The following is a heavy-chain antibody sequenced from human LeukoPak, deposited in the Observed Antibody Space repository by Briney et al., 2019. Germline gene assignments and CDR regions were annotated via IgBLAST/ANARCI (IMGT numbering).Heavy chain of an antibody. D-gene: IGHD3-22*01. V-gene: IGHV3-30*04. CDR2: ISYDGSNK. Sequence: PGRSLRLACAASGFTFSSYAMHWVRQAPGKGLEWVAVISYDGSNKYYADSVKGRFTISRDNSKNTLYLQMNSLRAEDTAVYYCASLYYYDSSGYYPIDYWAREPWSPSPQ. J-gene: IGHJ4*02. CDR1: GFTFSSYA. CDR3: ASLYYYDSSGYYPIDY.